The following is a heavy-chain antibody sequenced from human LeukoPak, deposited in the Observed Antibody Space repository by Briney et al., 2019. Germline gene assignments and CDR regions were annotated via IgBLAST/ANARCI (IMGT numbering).Heavy chain of an antibody. V-gene: IGHV4-31*03. J-gene: IGHJ4*02. Sequence: PSQTLSLTCTVSGGSISSGGYYWSWIRQHPGKGLEWIGYIYYSGSTYYNPSLKSRVTISVDTSKNQFSLKLSSVTAADTAVYYCARAPRTQSSMTFDYWGQGTLVTVSS. CDR3: ARAPRTQSSMTFDY. D-gene: IGHD2/OR15-2a*01. CDR2: IYYSGST. CDR1: GGSISSGGYY.